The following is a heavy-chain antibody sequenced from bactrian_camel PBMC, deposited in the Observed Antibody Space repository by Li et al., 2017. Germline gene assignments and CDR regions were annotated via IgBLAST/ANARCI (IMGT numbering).Heavy chain of an antibody. CDR1: TYTNSSLC. D-gene: IGHD5*01. V-gene: IGHV3S6*01. CDR2: IDSDRSIT. CDR3: AARYQGGFGLGGLCTDVLGDFPY. Sequence: QLVESGGGSVQAGGSLRLSCVASTYTNSSLCMAWFRQVPGKERERVARIDSDRSITYADSVKGRFTISLDRAKKTLYLQMNSLKLDDTAMYYCAARYQGGFGLGGLCTDVLGDFPYWGQGTQVTVS. J-gene: IGHJ6*01.